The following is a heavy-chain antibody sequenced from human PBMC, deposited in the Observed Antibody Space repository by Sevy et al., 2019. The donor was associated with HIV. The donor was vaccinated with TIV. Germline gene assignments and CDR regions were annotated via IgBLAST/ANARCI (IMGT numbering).Heavy chain of an antibody. CDR3: ATDIVVGRDY. D-gene: IGHD2-2*01. J-gene: IGHJ4*02. Sequence: ASVKVSCKVSGYTLSALSMHWVRQAPGKGLEWMGGFDEDGETLYAQKFQGRVTMTEDTSTDTGYMELSRLRSEDTAVYYCATDIVVGRDYWGQRTLVTVSS. V-gene: IGHV1-24*01. CDR2: FDEDGET. CDR1: GYTLSALS.